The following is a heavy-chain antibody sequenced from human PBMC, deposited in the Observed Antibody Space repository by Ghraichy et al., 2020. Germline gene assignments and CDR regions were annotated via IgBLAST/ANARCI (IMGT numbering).Heavy chain of an antibody. V-gene: IGHV3-23*01. D-gene: IGHD2-2*01. CDR2: ISGSGGNT. Sequence: GGSLRLSCAASGFTFSSYAMSWVRQAPGKGLQWVSAISGSGGNTYYADSVKGRFTISRDNSKNTLYLQMNSLRAEDTAVYYCAKGHSPCSTTSCYQRGGDYWGQGTLVTVSS. CDR1: GFTFSSYA. CDR3: AKGHSPCSTTSCYQRGGDY. J-gene: IGHJ4*02.